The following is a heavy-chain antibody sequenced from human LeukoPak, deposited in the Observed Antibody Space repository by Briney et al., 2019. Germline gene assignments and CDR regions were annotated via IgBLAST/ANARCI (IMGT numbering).Heavy chain of an antibody. J-gene: IGHJ5*02. Sequence: ASVTVSCKASGYTFTSYAMHWVRQAPGQRLEWMGWINAGNGNTKYLQKFQGRVTITRDTSASTAYMELSSLRSEDTAVYYCAGSNMVRGVISFDPWGQGTLVTVSS. V-gene: IGHV1-3*01. CDR2: INAGNGNT. CDR3: AGSNMVRGVISFDP. D-gene: IGHD3-10*01. CDR1: GYTFTSYA.